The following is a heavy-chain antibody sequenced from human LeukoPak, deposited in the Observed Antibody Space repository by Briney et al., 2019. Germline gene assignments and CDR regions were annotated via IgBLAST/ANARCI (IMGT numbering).Heavy chain of an antibody. J-gene: IGHJ6*02. CDR2: ISGSGDRT. Sequence: GGSLRLSCAPSGFPFPSYAMSWVRQAPGKGLEWVSYISGSGDRTYYADSVKGRFTISRDNSKNTLYLQMNSLRAEDTAVYYCAKAGGPRYYYYGMDVWGQGTTVTVSS. CDR1: GFPFPSYA. CDR3: AKAGGPRYYYYGMDV. D-gene: IGHD3-16*01. V-gene: IGHV3-23*01.